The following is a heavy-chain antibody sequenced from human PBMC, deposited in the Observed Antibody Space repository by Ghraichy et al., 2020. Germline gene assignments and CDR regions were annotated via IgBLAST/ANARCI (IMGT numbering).Heavy chain of an antibody. CDR2: IYTSGST. J-gene: IGHJ3*02. V-gene: IGHV4-4*09. CDR3: ARDLGVSNRYSGSYYAFDI. Sequence: SETLSLTCTVSGGSISSYYWSWIRQPPGKGLEWIGYIYTSGSTNYNPSLKSRVTISVDTSKNQFSLKLSSVTAADTAVYYCARDLGVSNRYSGSYYAFDIWGQGTMVTVSS. D-gene: IGHD1-26*01. CDR1: GGSISSYY.